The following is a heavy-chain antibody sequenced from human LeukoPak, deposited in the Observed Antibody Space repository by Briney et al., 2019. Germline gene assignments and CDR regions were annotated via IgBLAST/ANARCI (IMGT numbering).Heavy chain of an antibody. V-gene: IGHV3-30*01. CDR2: MSSNGNNR. CDR3: ARGTAYYYGMDV. D-gene: IGHD5-18*01. J-gene: IGHJ6*02. Sequence: GGSLRLSCAASGVTFNNYDMHWVRQAPGKGLEWVTIMSSNGNNRFYATSVRGRFTVSRDSSNNTLYLQMNGLSAKDTAVYYCARGTAYYYGMDVWGQGTTAIVSS. CDR1: GVTFNNYD.